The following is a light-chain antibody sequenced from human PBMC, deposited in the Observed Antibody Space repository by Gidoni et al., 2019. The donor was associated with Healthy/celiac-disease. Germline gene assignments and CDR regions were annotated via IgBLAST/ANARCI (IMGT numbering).Light chain of an antibody. V-gene: IGKV1-39*01. CDR2: AAS. Sequence: DIQINQSPSSLSASVGDRVTITCPASQSISSYLNWYQQKPGKAPKLLIYAASSLQSGVPSRFSGSGSGTDFTLTISSLQPEDFATYYCQQSDSTLYTFXQXTKLEIK. J-gene: IGKJ2*01. CDR3: QQSDSTLYT. CDR1: QSISSY.